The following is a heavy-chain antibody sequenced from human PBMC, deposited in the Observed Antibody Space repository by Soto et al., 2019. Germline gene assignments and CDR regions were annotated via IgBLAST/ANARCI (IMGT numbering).Heavy chain of an antibody. Sequence: QVQLVQSGAEVKKPGASVKVSCKASGYTFTSYYMHWVRQAPGQGLEWMGIINPCGGSTSYAQKFQGRVTMIRDTSTSTVYMELSSRRSEDTAVYYCARAFFGSYCVDYWGQGTLVTVSS. V-gene: IGHV1-46*01. CDR3: ARAFFGSYCVDY. D-gene: IGHD2-21*01. CDR2: INPCGGST. CDR1: GYTFTSYY. J-gene: IGHJ4*02.